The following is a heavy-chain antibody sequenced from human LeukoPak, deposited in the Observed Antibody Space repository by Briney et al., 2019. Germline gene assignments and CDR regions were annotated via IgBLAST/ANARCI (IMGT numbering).Heavy chain of an antibody. CDR2: ISYDGSNK. J-gene: IGHJ4*02. V-gene: IGHV3-30*18. Sequence: GRSLRLSCAASGFTFSSYGMHWVRQAPGKGLEWVAVISYDGSNKYYADSVKGRFTISRDNSKNTLYLQMNSLRAEDTAVYYCAKDRRFGMAGLFDHWGQGTLVTVSS. D-gene: IGHD3-3*01. CDR1: GFTFSSYG. CDR3: AKDRRFGMAGLFDH.